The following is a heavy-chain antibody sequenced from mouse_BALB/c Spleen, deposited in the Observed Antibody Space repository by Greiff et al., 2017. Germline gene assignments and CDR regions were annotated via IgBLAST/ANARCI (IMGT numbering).Heavy chain of an antibody. J-gene: IGHJ2*01. CDR3: ASSGYCGSSYDY. D-gene: IGHD1-1*01. V-gene: IGHV1-7*01. CDR1: GYTFTSYW. Sequence: QVQLQQSGAELAKPGASVKMSCKASGYTFTSYWMHWVKQRPGQGLEWIGYINPSTGYTEYNQKFKDKATLTADKSSSTAYMQLSSLTSEDSAVYYCASSGYCGSSYDYWGQGTTLTVSS. CDR2: INPSTGYT.